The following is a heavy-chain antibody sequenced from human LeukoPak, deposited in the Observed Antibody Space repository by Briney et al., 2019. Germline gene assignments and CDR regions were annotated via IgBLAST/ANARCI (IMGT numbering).Heavy chain of an antibody. Sequence: PGGSLRLSCAASGFTFNIYAMSWVRQAPGKGLEWVAVISYDGSNKYYADSVKGRFTISRDNSKNTLYLQMNSLRAEDTAVYYCARTGIAVAGIDYWGQGTLVTVSS. J-gene: IGHJ4*02. V-gene: IGHV3-30-3*01. CDR1: GFTFNIYA. CDR2: ISYDGSNK. CDR3: ARTGIAVAGIDY. D-gene: IGHD6-19*01.